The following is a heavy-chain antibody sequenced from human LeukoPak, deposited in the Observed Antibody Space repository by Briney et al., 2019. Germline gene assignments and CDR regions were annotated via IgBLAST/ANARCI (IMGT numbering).Heavy chain of an antibody. CDR3: AKEQDYDILTGYYGSFDY. D-gene: IGHD3-9*01. Sequence: GGSLRLSCAASGFTFSSYAMSWVRQAPGKGLEWFSAISGSGGSTYYADSVKGRFTISRDNSKNTLYLQMNSLRAEDTVVYYCAKEQDYDILTGYYGSFDYWGQGTLVTVSS. J-gene: IGHJ4*02. V-gene: IGHV3-23*01. CDR1: GFTFSSYA. CDR2: ISGSGGST.